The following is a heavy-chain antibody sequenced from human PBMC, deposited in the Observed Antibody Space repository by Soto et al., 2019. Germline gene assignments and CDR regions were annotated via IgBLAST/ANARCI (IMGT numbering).Heavy chain of an antibody. V-gene: IGHV1-3*01. Sequence: ASVKVSWKASGYMFTKSAMHWVRQAPGQRLEWMGWISGDSGNTKYSPKLQDRVTITRDTSASTAYMELSSLRSEDTALYYCARDGVAAGHINIDYWGQGTLVTVSS. CDR2: ISGDSGNT. CDR3: ARDGVAAGHINIDY. D-gene: IGHD6-19*01. J-gene: IGHJ4*01. CDR1: GYMFTKSA.